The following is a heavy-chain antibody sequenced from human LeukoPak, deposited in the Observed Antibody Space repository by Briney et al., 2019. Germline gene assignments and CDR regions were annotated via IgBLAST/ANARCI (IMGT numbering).Heavy chain of an antibody. CDR3: AKEPKLEWEHYFDY. CDR1: GFTFSSYG. V-gene: IGHV3-30*02. Sequence: GGSLRLSCAASGFTFSSYGMHWVRQAPGKGLEWVAVIWYGGSNKYYADSVKGRFTISRDNSKNTLYLQMNSLRAEDTAVYYCAKEPKLEWEHYFDYWGQGTLVTVSS. CDR2: IWYGGSNK. D-gene: IGHD1-26*01. J-gene: IGHJ4*02.